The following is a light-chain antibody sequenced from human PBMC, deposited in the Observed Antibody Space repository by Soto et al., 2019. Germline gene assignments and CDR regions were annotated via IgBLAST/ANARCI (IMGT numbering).Light chain of an antibody. V-gene: IGLV1-40*01. J-gene: IGLJ3*02. CDR1: RSNIGAGYD. CDR2: GNT. Sequence: QSVLTQPPSVSGAPGQRVTISCTGSRSNIGAGYDVHWYQQLPGTAPKLLVSGNTNRPSGGPDRFSGSKSGTSASLAITGLQAEDEADYYCQSFDSSLSGWVFGGGTKVTVL. CDR3: QSFDSSLSGWV.